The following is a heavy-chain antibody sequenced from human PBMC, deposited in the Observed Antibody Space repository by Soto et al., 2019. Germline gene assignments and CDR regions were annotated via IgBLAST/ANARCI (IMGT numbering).Heavy chain of an antibody. CDR3: AHGYVQLLATFHYFDS. CDR2: IYWADDK. J-gene: IGHJ4*02. Sequence: SGPTLVNPTQTLTLTCTFSGFSITGNGEGVGWIRQPPGKALEWLALIYWADDKRYSPSLRNRLTITLDNSKDQVILTMTDMGPADTATYYCAHGYVQLLATFHYFDSWGQGTQVTVSS. CDR1: GFSITGNGEG. D-gene: IGHD2-2*01. V-gene: IGHV2-5*02.